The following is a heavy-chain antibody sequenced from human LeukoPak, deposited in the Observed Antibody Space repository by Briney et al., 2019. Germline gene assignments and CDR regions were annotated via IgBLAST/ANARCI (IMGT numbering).Heavy chain of an antibody. CDR3: ARALKRSAAGTGGY. Sequence: PGGSLRLSCAASGFTFSSYGMHWVRQAPGKGLEWVAVISYDGSNKYYADSVKGRFTISRDNSKNTLYLQMNSLRAEDTAVYYCARALKRSAAGTGGYWGQGTLVTVSS. D-gene: IGHD6-13*01. V-gene: IGHV3-30*03. CDR2: ISYDGSNK. CDR1: GFTFSSYG. J-gene: IGHJ4*02.